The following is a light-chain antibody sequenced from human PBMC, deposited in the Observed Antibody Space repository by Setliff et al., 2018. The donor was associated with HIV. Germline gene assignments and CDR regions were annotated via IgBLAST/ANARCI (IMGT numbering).Light chain of an antibody. CDR2: DVS. Sequence: QPALTQPRSVSGSPGQSVAISCTGTSSDVGGYNYVSWYQQRPGKVPKLMIYDVSKRPSGVPDRFSGSKSGNTASLTISGLQAEDEADYYCCSYAGSPYVFGSGTKVTVL. V-gene: IGLV2-11*01. CDR3: CSYAGSPYV. CDR1: SSDVGGYNY. J-gene: IGLJ1*01.